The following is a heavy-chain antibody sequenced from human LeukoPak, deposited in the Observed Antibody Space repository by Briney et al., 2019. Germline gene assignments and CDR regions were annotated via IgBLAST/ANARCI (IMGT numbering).Heavy chain of an antibody. D-gene: IGHD1-26*01. J-gene: IGHJ4*02. CDR2: ISWNSGSI. CDR3: AKDKGIVGAYNCFDY. V-gene: IGHV3-9*01. CDR1: GFIFSSHA. Sequence: GGSLRLSCAASGFIFSSHAMHWVRQAPGKGLEWVSGISWNSGSIAYVDSVKGRFTISRDNAKNTLYLEMNSLRPEDTALYYCAKDKGIVGAYNCFDYWGQGTLVTVSS.